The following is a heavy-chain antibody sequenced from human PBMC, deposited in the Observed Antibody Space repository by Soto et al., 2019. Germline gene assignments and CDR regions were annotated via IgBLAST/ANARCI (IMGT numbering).Heavy chain of an antibody. Sequence: SVKVSCKASGGTFSSYAISWVRQAPGQGLEWMGGIIPIFGTANYAQKFQGRVTITADESTSTAYMERSSLRSEDTAVYYCARDREIHCSSTSCYRYYYYYYGRDVWGQGTTVTVSS. CDR1: GGTFSSYA. V-gene: IGHV1-69*13. J-gene: IGHJ6*02. D-gene: IGHD2-2*01. CDR2: IIPIFGTA. CDR3: ARDREIHCSSTSCYRYYYYYYGRDV.